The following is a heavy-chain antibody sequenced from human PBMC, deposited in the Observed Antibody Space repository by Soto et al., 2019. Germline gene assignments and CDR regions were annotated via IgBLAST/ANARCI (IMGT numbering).Heavy chain of an antibody. V-gene: IGHV1-69*12. Sequence: QVQLEQSGAEVKKPGSSVKVSCKASGGSFSNAAISWVRQAPGQGLEWMGGSMPIFRTPDYAQKFQGRGTMTADESTSTAYMELSGLRSDDTAIYYCARDNDRLQLGGNYYYILDVWGQGTTVTVSS. CDR3: ARDNDRLQLGGNYYYILDV. CDR1: GGSFSNAA. D-gene: IGHD5-12*01. J-gene: IGHJ6*02. CDR2: SMPIFRTP.